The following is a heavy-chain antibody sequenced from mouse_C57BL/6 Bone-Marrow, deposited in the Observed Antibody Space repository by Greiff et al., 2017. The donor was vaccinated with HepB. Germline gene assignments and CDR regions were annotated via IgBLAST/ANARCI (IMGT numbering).Heavy chain of an antibody. CDR3: ARLLKRDGNYEDAIDY. Sequence: EVMLVESGGGLVKPGGSLKLSCAASGFTFSDYGMHWVRQAPEKGLEWVAYISSGSSTIYYADTVKGRFTISRDNAKNTLFLQMTSLRSEDTAMSYCARLLKRDGNYEDAIDYWGQGTSVTVSS. CDR2: ISSGSSTI. D-gene: IGHD2-1*01. V-gene: IGHV5-17*01. J-gene: IGHJ4*01. CDR1: GFTFSDYG.